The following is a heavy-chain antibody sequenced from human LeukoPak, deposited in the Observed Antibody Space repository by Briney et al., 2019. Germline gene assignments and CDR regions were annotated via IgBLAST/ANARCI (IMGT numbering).Heavy chain of an antibody. Sequence: PSETLSLTCAVSGGSISSGGYYWSWIRQPPGKGLEWIGYIFYSGSTNCNPSLKSRVTISVDTSKNQFSLNLSSVTAADTAIYYCARDTGHLGSNYGMDVWGQGTTVTVSS. CDR2: IFYSGST. D-gene: IGHD3-3*02. J-gene: IGHJ6*02. V-gene: IGHV4-61*08. CDR1: GGSISSGGYY. CDR3: ARDTGHLGSNYGMDV.